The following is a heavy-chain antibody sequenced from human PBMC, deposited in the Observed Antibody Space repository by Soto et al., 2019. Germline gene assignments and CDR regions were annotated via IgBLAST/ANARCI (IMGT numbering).Heavy chain of an antibody. CDR1: GGSISSYY. CDR3: ARGINALNLFDS. D-gene: IGHD2-2*01. CDR2: IYYSGST. V-gene: IGHV4-59*01. Sequence: PSETLSLTCTVSGGSISSYYWSWIRQPPGKGLEWIGYIYYSGSTNYNPSLKSRVTISVDTSKNQFSLKLSSVTAADTAVYYCARGINALNLFDSRGQGSLVTVSS. J-gene: IGHJ5*01.